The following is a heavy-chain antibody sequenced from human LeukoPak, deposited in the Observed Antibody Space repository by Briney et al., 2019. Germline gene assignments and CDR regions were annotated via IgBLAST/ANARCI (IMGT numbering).Heavy chain of an antibody. V-gene: IGHV3-15*01. CDR3: TTERTTPTRN. J-gene: IGHJ4*02. CDR2: IKSKTYGGTT. Sequence: GGSLRLSCAASGFTFSNAWMSWVRQAPGKGLEWVGRIKSKTYGGTTDYAAPVKGRFTISRDDSKNTLYLQMNSLKTEDTAVYYCTTERTTPTRNWGQGTLVTVSS. D-gene: IGHD4-11*01. CDR1: GFTFSNAW.